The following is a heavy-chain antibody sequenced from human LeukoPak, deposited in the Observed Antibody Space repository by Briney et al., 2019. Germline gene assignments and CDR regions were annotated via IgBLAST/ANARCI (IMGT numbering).Heavy chain of an antibody. CDR2: IRDDGSTR. CDR1: GFTFSRYG. Sequence: GGSLRLSCAASGFTFSRYGLHWVRQAPGKGLEWVAFIRDDGSTRYYADSVKGRFTISRDNSKNTLYLQMNSLRAEDTAVYYCARDGRVSYALDYWGQGTLVTVSS. V-gene: IGHV3-30*02. CDR3: ARDGRVSYALDY. D-gene: IGHD2-2*01. J-gene: IGHJ4*02.